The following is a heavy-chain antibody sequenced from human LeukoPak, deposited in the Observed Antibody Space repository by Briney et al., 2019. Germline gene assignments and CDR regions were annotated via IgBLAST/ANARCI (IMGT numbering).Heavy chain of an antibody. CDR3: AKGGRHHSSGYYVQGYYYGMDV. V-gene: IGHV3-23*01. Sequence: GGSLRLSCAASGFTFSSYAMSWVRQAPGKGLEWVSAISGSGGSTYYADSVKGRFTISRDNSKNTLYLQMNSLRAEDTAVYYCAKGGRHHSSGYYVQGYYYGMDVWGQGTTVTVSS. CDR1: GFTFSSYA. J-gene: IGHJ6*02. D-gene: IGHD3-22*01. CDR2: ISGSGGST.